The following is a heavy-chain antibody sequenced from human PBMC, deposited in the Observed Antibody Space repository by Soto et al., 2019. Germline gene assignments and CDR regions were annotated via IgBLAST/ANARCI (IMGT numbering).Heavy chain of an antibody. J-gene: IGHJ5*02. CDR2: IYTSGST. D-gene: IGHD4-4*01. CDR3: VRAVTQTLPDSLDR. CDR1: GGSISSYY. V-gene: IGHV4-4*07. Sequence: SETLSLTCTVSGGSISSYYWSWIRQPAGKGLEWIGRIYTSGSTNYNPSLKSRVTMSVDTSKKQFSLKLRSVTAADTAVYYCVRAVTQTLPDSLDRWGQEISVIVSS.